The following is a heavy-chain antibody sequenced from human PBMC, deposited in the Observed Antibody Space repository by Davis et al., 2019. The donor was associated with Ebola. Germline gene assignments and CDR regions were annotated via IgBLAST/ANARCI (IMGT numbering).Heavy chain of an antibody. CDR1: GFTFSSYA. CDR3: AKVGYCSSTSCLYYYYYGMDV. J-gene: IGHJ6*02. Sequence: GESLKISCAASGFTFSSYAMSWVRQAPGKGLEWVSAISGSGGSTYYADSVKGRFTISRDNSKNTLYLQMNSLRAEDTAVYYCAKVGYCSSTSCLYYYYYGMDVWGQGTTVTVSS. D-gene: IGHD2-2*01. CDR2: ISGSGGST. V-gene: IGHV3-23*01.